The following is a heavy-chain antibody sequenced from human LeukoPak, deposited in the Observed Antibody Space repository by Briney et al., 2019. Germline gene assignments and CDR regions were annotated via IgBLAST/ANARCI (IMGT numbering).Heavy chain of an antibody. J-gene: IGHJ4*02. CDR2: ISTYNGNT. V-gene: IGHV1-18*01. Sequence: ASVKVSCKASGYIFTNYAISWVRQAPGQGLEWMGWISTYNGNTKNAQKLQGRVTMTTDTSTSTAYMELRTLRSDDTAVYYCARADTVRLGELSHFDYWGQGTLVTVSS. CDR1: GYIFTNYA. CDR3: ARADTVRLGELSHFDY. D-gene: IGHD3-16*02.